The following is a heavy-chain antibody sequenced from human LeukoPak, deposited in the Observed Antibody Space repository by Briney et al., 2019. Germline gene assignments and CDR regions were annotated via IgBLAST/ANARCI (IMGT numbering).Heavy chain of an antibody. J-gene: IGHJ4*02. Sequence: GGSLRLSCAASGFTVSSNYMSWVRQAPGKGLEWVSVIYSGGSTYYADYVKGRFTISRDNSKNTLYLQMNSLRAEDTAVYYCARVRDDILTGYPPPDFDYWGQGTLVTVSS. CDR3: ARVRDDILTGYPPPDFDY. CDR2: IYSGGST. D-gene: IGHD3-9*01. V-gene: IGHV3-53*01. CDR1: GFTVSSNY.